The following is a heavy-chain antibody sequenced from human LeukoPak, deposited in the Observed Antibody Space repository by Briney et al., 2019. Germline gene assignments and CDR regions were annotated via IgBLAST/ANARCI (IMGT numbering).Heavy chain of an antibody. D-gene: IGHD2-15*01. J-gene: IGHJ5*02. Sequence: PSETLSLTCTVSGGSISSYYWSWIRQPPGKGLEWIGYIYYSGSTNYNPSLKSRVTISVDTSKNQFSLKLSSVTAADTAVYYCARGDRGHNWFDPWGQGTLVTVSS. CDR2: IYYSGST. V-gene: IGHV4-59*01. CDR3: ARGDRGHNWFDP. CDR1: GGSISSYY.